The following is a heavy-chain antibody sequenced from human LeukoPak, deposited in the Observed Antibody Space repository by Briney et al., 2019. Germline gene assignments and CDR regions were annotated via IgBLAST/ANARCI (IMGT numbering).Heavy chain of an antibody. D-gene: IGHD6-19*01. CDR3: ARARAVAVPLGYFDL. V-gene: IGHV4-59*01. Sequence: PSETLSLTCTVSGDSISSYYWSWIRQPPGKGLEWIGYIYYSGSTNYNPSLKSRVTISVDTSKNQFSLKLSSVTAADTAVYYCARARAVAVPLGYFDLWGRGTLVTVSS. J-gene: IGHJ2*01. CDR1: GDSISSYY. CDR2: IYYSGST.